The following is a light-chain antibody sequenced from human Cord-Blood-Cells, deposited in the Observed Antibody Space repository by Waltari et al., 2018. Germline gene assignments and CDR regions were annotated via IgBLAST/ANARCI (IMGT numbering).Light chain of an antibody. V-gene: IGLV2-11*01. CDR1: SSDVAGYHY. CDR2: DVS. Sequence: QSALTQPRSVSGSPGQSVTISCTGTSSDVAGYHYVSWYQQHPGKAPKLMIYDVSKRPSGVPDRFSGSKSGNTASLTISGLQAEDEADYYCCSYAGSYTLVFGGGTKLTVL. CDR3: CSYAGSYTLV. J-gene: IGLJ2*01.